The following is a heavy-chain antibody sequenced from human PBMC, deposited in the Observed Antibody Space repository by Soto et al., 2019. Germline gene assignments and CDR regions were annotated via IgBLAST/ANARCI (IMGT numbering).Heavy chain of an antibody. J-gene: IGHJ5*02. CDR3: ARDKGNYDFWSGYYTGWFDP. D-gene: IGHD3-3*01. CDR2: IYSGGST. CDR1: GFTFSDYA. V-gene: IGHV3-23*03. Sequence: EVQMLESGGGLVQPGGSLRLSCAASGFTFSDYAMNWVRQAPGKGLEWVSVIYSGGSTYYADSVKGRFTISRDNSKNTLYLQMNSLRAEDTAVYYCARDKGNYDFWSGYYTGWFDPWGQGTLVTVSS.